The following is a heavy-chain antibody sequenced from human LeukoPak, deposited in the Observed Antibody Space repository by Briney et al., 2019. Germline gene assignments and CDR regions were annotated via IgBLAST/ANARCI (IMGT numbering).Heavy chain of an antibody. J-gene: IGHJ4*02. Sequence: SETLSLICAVYGGSFSGYYWSWIRQPPGKGLEWIGEINHSGSTNYNPSLKSRVTISVDTSKNQFSLKLSSVTAADTAVYYCARAAMWIQLWLDYWGQGTLVTVSS. D-gene: IGHD5-18*01. CDR3: ARAAMWIQLWLDY. V-gene: IGHV4-34*01. CDR1: GGSFSGYY. CDR2: INHSGST.